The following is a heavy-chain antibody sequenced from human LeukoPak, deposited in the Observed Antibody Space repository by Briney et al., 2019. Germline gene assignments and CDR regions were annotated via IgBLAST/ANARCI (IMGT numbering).Heavy chain of an antibody. J-gene: IGHJ3*02. CDR1: GGSFSGYY. Sequence: PSETLSLTCAVYGGSFSGYYWSWIRQPPGKGLEWIGEINHSGSTNYNPSLKSRVTISVDTSKNQFSLKLSSVTAADTAVYYCARVSRYDILTGPDAFDIWGQGTMVTVSS. V-gene: IGHV4-34*01. CDR2: INHSGST. D-gene: IGHD3-9*01. CDR3: ARVSRYDILTGPDAFDI.